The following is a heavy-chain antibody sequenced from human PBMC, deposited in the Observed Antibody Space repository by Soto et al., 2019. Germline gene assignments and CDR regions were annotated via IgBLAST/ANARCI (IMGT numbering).Heavy chain of an antibody. CDR2: INHSGST. D-gene: IGHD3-9*01. J-gene: IGHJ4*02. V-gene: IGHV4-34*01. Sequence: SETLSLTCAVYGGSFSGYYWSWIRQPPGKGLEWIGEINHSGSTNYNPSLKSRVTISVDTSKNQFSLKLSSVTAADTAVYYCARGLTYYDILTGYLPGAQTGDFDYWGQGTLVTVSS. CDR3: ARGLTYYDILTGYLPGAQTGDFDY. CDR1: GGSFSGYY.